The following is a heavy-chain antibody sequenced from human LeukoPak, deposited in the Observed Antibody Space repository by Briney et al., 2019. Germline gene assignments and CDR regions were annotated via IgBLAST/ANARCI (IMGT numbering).Heavy chain of an antibody. D-gene: IGHD5-24*01. Sequence: GGSLRLSCAASGFTFSSYNMNWVRQAPGKGLEWVSYISSSSSSIYYADSVKGRFTISRDNAKNSLYLQMNSLRAEDTAVYYCAKRLRDGYNSPIDFWGQGTLVTVSS. J-gene: IGHJ4*02. CDR3: AKRLRDGYNSPIDF. CDR2: ISSSSSSI. CDR1: GFTFSSYN. V-gene: IGHV3-48*01.